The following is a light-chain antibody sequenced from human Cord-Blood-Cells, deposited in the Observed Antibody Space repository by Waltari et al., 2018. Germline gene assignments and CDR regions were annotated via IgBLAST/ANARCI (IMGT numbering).Light chain of an antibody. V-gene: IGKV3-20*01. J-gene: IGKJ2*01. CDR2: GAS. CDR1: QSVSRSY. Sequence: SLSPGERATLSCRASQSVSRSYLAWYQQKPGQAPRLLIYGASSRATGIPDRFSGSGSGTDFSLTISRLEPEDFAVYYCHQYGSSYTFGQGPKLEIK. CDR3: HQYGSSYT.